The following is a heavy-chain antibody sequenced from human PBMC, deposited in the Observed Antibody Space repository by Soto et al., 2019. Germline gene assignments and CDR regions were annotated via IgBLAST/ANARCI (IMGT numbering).Heavy chain of an antibody. J-gene: IGHJ6*02. V-gene: IGHV3-30-3*01. CDR1: GFTFSSYA. CDR2: ISYDGSNK. CDR3: ARDRPLYYDILTGYPRGYYYYGMDV. Sequence: QVQLVESGGGVVQPGRSLRLSCAASGFTFSSYAMHWVRQAPGKGLEWVAVISYDGSNKYYADSVKGRFTISRDNSKNTLYLQMNSLRAEDTAVYYCARDRPLYYDILTGYPRGYYYYGMDVWGQGTTVTVSS. D-gene: IGHD3-9*01.